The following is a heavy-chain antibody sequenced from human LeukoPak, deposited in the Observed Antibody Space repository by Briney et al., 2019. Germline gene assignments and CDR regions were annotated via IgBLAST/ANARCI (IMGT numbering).Heavy chain of an antibody. Sequence: PGGSLRLSCAASGFTFSSYAMSWVRQAPGKGLEWVSGIIWSGGSTGYADSVKGRFTISRDNVKNSLYLQMNSLRAEDTALYYCARDDYGSGSWSDYWGQGTLVTVSS. CDR1: GFTFSSYA. CDR3: ARDDYGSGSWSDY. D-gene: IGHD3-10*01. CDR2: IIWSGGST. J-gene: IGHJ4*02. V-gene: IGHV3-20*04.